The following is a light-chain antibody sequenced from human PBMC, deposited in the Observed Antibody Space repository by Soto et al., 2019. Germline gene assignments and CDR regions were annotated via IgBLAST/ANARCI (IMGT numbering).Light chain of an antibody. J-gene: IGLJ1*01. CDR1: SSNIGNNY. V-gene: IGLV1-51*02. CDR2: ENN. Sequence: QSVLTQPPSVSAAPGQKVTISCSGSSSNIGNNYVSWYQQLPGTAPKLLIYENNKRPSGIPDRFSGSKSGTSATLGITGLQTGDEADYYRGTWDSSLSAYYVFGTGTKLTVL. CDR3: GTWDSSLSAYYV.